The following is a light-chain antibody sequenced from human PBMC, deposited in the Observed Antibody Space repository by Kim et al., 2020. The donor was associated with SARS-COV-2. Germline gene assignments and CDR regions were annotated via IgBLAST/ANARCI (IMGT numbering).Light chain of an antibody. J-gene: IGKJ4*01. CDR1: QSIRIY. Sequence: DIQMTQSPSTLSTSVGDRVTITCRASQSIRIYLAWYQQKPGKAPKLLIYRASRLETGVPSRFSGSGSGTEFTLTINSLQPDDSAIYYCQHYDAYPLTFGGGTKVDIK. CDR3: QHYDAYPLT. V-gene: IGKV1-5*03. CDR2: RAS.